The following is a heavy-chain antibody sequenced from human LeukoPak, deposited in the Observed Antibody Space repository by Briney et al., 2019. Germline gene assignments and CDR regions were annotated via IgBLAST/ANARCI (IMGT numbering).Heavy chain of an antibody. CDR2: ISYDGSNK. Sequence: GGSLRLSCAASGFTFSSHWMSWVRQAPGKGLEWVAVISYDGSNKYYADSVKGRFTISRDNAKNSLYLQMNSLRPEDAALYYCAKETYTAFDFGGPGTLVTVSS. J-gene: IGHJ4*02. V-gene: IGHV3-30*18. CDR1: GFTFSSHW. CDR3: AKETYTAFDF. D-gene: IGHD5-12*01.